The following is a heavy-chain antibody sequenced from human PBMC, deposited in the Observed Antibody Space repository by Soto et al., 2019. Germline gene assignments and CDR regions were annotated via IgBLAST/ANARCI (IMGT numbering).Heavy chain of an antibody. J-gene: IGHJ6*02. CDR1: GFTFSSYA. V-gene: IGHV3-23*01. CDR2: ISGSGGST. CDR3: ARVVCSSTSCRYYYYYGMDV. D-gene: IGHD2-2*01. Sequence: HPGGSLRLSCAASGFTFSSYAMSWVRQAPGKGLEWVSAISGSGGSTYYADSVKGRFTISRDNSKNTLYLQMNSLRAEDTAVYYCARVVCSSTSCRYYYYYGMDVWGQGTTVTVSS.